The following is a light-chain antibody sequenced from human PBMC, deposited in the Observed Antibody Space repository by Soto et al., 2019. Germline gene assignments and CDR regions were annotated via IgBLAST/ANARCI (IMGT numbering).Light chain of an antibody. CDR1: QSVSSY. Sequence: EIVLTQSPATLSLSPGERATLSCRASQSVSSYLAWYQQKPGQAPRLLNYDASNRATGIPARFSGSGSGTDFTLTISSLEPEDFAVYYCQQRSNWPLITFGQGTRLEIK. CDR3: QQRSNWPLIT. V-gene: IGKV3-11*01. CDR2: DAS. J-gene: IGKJ5*01.